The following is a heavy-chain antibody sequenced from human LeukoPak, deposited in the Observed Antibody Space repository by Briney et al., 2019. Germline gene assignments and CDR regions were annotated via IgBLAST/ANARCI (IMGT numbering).Heavy chain of an antibody. Sequence: GGSLRLSCAASGFTVSSNYMSWVRQAPGKGLEWVSVIYSGGSTYYADSVKGRFIISRDNSKNTLYLQMNSLRAEDTAVYYCARESVVVTRVNAFDIWGQGTMVTVSS. CDR3: ARESVVVTRVNAFDI. V-gene: IGHV3-53*01. CDR1: GFTVSSNY. J-gene: IGHJ3*02. CDR2: IYSGGST. D-gene: IGHD2-21*02.